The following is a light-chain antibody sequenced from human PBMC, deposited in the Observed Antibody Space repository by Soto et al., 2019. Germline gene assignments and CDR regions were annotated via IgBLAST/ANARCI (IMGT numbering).Light chain of an antibody. CDR2: ATS. Sequence: EIVLTQSPGTLCFSPRETSTLSVSASQTVNSDYLAWFQQRPGQAPRLLTFATSRRATDIPDRFSGSGSGTDFTLAIRRLEPEDFAVYYCHQFGYSPRTFGQGTKVDIK. CDR3: HQFGYSPRT. CDR1: QTVNSDY. V-gene: IGKV3-20*01. J-gene: IGKJ1*01.